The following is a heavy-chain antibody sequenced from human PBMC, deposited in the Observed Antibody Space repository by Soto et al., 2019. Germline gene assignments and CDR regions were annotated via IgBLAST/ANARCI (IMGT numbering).Heavy chain of an antibody. Sequence: GGSLRLSCAASGFTFDDYAMHWVRQVPGKGLEWVAGINWNSGNVGYADAVKGRFTISRDNAKNSLFLQMNSLRADDTALYYCAKGGPYCTSISCFEYDAFDIWGQGTMVTVSS. CDR2: INWNSGNV. CDR1: GFTFDDYA. D-gene: IGHD2-2*01. CDR3: AKGGPYCTSISCFEYDAFDI. V-gene: IGHV3-9*01. J-gene: IGHJ3*02.